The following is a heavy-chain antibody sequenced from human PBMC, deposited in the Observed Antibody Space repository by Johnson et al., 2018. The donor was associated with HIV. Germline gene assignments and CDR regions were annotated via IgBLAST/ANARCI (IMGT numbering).Heavy chain of an antibody. J-gene: IGHJ3*01. Sequence: EVQLVESGGGLIQPGGSLRLSYAASGFTVSGNYMSWVRQAPGKGLVWVSRINSDGSSTSYADSVEGRFTISRDNSKDTLYLQMNNLTIEDTAVYSCARDFGLGDLSYETVDAFDFWGPGTLVTVSS. CDR2: INSDGSST. CDR3: ARDFGLGDLSYETVDAFDF. D-gene: IGHD3-16*02. V-gene: IGHV3-66*03. CDR1: GFTVSGNY.